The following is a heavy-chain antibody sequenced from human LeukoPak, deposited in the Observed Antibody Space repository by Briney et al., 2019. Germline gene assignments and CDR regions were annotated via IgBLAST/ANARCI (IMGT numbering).Heavy chain of an antibody. Sequence: SETLSLTCTVSGGSDSGYYWSWIRQPPGEGLEWIGHIYYSGSTNYNPSLKSRLTISLDTSKNQFSLNLSSLTAADTAVYYCAREQKSGSYRPFDYWGQGTLVTVSS. CDR3: AREQKSGSYRPFDY. CDR1: GGSDSGYY. V-gene: IGHV4-59*02. J-gene: IGHJ4*02. CDR2: IYYSGST. D-gene: IGHD1-26*01.